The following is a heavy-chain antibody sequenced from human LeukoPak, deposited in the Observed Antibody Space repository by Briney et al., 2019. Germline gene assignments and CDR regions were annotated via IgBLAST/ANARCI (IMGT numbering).Heavy chain of an antibody. D-gene: IGHD6-19*01. J-gene: IGHJ4*02. Sequence: GESLKISCAASGFTFSSYAMSWVRQAPGKGLEWVSAISGSGGSTYYADSVKGRFTISRDNSKNTLYLQMNSLRAEDTAVYYCAKDLIAVAGTALDYWGQGTLVTVSS. CDR1: GFTFSSYA. CDR3: AKDLIAVAGTALDY. CDR2: ISGSGGST. V-gene: IGHV3-23*01.